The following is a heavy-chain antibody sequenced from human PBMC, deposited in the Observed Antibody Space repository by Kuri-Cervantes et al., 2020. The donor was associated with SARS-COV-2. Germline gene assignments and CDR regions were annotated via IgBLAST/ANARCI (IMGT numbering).Heavy chain of an antibody. J-gene: IGHJ6*02. CDR2: ISYDGSNK. D-gene: IGHD3-22*01. V-gene: IGHV3-30*01. CDR1: GFTFSSYT. CDR3: ASITMIVVEWNRRMDV. Sequence: GGSLRLSCAASGFTFSSYTMHWVRQAPGKGLEWVAVISYDGSNKYHADPVKGRLTIARDNSKNTLYLQMNSLRADDTAVYYCASITMIVVEWNRRMDVWGQGTTVTVSS.